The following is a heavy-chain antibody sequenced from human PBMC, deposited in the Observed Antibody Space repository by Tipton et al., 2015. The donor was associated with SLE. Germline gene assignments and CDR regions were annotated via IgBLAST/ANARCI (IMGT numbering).Heavy chain of an antibody. CDR1: GGSFSGYY. CDR3: ARDESSSWPYYYGMDV. J-gene: IGHJ6*02. V-gene: IGHV4-34*01. CDR2: INHNGGT. D-gene: IGHD6-13*01. Sequence: TLSLTCAVYGGSFSGYYWSWIRQPPGKGLEWIGEINHNGGTNYNPSLKSRVTISVDTSKNQFSLKLSSVTAADTAVYYCARDESSSWPYYYGMDVWGQGTTVTVSS.